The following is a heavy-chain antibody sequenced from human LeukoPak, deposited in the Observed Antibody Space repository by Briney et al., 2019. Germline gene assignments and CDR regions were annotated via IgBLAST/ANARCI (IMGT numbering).Heavy chain of an antibody. Sequence: GSSVKVSRKASGGTFSSYAISWVRQAPGQGLEWMGRIIPILGIANYAQKFQGRVTITADKSTSTAYMELSSLRSEDTAVYYCATGENYGPYYFDYWGQGTLVTVSS. CDR3: ATGENYGPYYFDY. CDR2: IIPILGIA. CDR1: GGTFSSYA. D-gene: IGHD4-17*01. V-gene: IGHV1-69*04. J-gene: IGHJ4*02.